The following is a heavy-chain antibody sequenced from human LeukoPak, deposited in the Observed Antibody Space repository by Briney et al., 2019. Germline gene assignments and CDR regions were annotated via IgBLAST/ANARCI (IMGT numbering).Heavy chain of an antibody. CDR2: IYTSGST. Sequence: SETLSLTCTVSGGSISSYYWSWIRQPAGKGLEWIGRIYTSGSTNYNPSLKSRVTMSVDTSKNQFSLKLSSVTAADTAVYYCARDGDVDTATNWSDPWGQGTLVTVSS. V-gene: IGHV4-4*07. CDR3: ARDGDVDTATNWSDP. CDR1: GGSISSYY. J-gene: IGHJ5*02. D-gene: IGHD5-18*01.